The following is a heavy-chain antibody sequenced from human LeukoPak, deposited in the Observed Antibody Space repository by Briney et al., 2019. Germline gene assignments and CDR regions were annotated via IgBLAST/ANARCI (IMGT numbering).Heavy chain of an antibody. D-gene: IGHD6-13*01. CDR2: IKQDGSEK. J-gene: IGHJ5*02. V-gene: IGHV3-7*01. CDR3: ARDRQIAAAVEWFDP. CDR1: GFTFSSYW. Sequence: GSLRLSCAASGFTFSSYWMSWVRQAPGKGLEWVAIIKQDGSEKYYVDSVKGRFTISRDNAKNSLYLQMNSLRAEDTAVYYCARDRQIAAAVEWFDPWGQGTLVTVSS.